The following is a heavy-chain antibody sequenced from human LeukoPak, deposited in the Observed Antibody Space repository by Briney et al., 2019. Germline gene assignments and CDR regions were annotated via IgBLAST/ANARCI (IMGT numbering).Heavy chain of an antibody. J-gene: IGHJ4*02. V-gene: IGHV3-23*01. CDR2: ILGSGGST. CDR1: GFTFSNYA. CDR3: AKWGDYDVLTGYYVPDY. D-gene: IGHD3-9*01. Sequence: GASLRLSCAASGFTFSNYAMSWVRQAPGKGLEWVSAILGSGGSTYYADSVKGRFTVSRDNSKSTLYLQMNSLRVEDTALYYCAKWGDYDVLTGYYVPDYWGQGTLVTVSS.